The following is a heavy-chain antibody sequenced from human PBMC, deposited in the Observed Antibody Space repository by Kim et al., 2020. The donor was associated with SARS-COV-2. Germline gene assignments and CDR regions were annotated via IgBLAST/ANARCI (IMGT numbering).Heavy chain of an antibody. CDR3: ARVEGIKIFGVVIIGAFDI. CDR2: IYYSGST. CDR1: GGSISSGGYY. J-gene: IGHJ3*02. Sequence: SETLSLTCTVSGGSISSGGYYWGWIRQHSGKGLEWIGYIYYSGSTYYNPSLKSRVTISVDTSKNQFSLKLSSVTAADTAVYYCARVEGIKIFGVVIIGAFDIWRQGPIVTVSS. D-gene: IGHD3-3*01. V-gene: IGHV4-31*03.